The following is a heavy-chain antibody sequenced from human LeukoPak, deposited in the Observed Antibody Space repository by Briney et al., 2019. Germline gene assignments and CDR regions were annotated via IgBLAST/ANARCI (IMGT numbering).Heavy chain of an antibody. V-gene: IGHV3-30*18. J-gene: IGHJ5*02. Sequence: GGSLRLSCAASGFTFSSYGMHWVRQASGKGLEWVAVISYDGSNKYYADSVKGRFTISRDNSKNTLYLQMNSLRAEDTAVYYCAKDRRSSGWLDWFDPWGQGTLVTVSS. CDR2: ISYDGSNK. CDR1: GFTFSSYG. D-gene: IGHD6-19*01. CDR3: AKDRRSSGWLDWFDP.